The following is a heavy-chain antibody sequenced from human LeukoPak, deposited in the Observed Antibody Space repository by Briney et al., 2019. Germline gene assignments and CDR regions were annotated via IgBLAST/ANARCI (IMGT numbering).Heavy chain of an antibody. V-gene: IGHV3-30*04. J-gene: IGHJ3*02. CDR2: ISKDGSMK. CDR3: AGDSFDI. Sequence: GRSLRLSCAASGFTFSNYAMDWVRQAPGKGLEWVAVISKDGSMKYYADSVQGRFTVSRDNSENTLHLQMNSLKTEDTAVYYCAGDSFDIWGQGTMVTVSS. CDR1: GFTFSNYA.